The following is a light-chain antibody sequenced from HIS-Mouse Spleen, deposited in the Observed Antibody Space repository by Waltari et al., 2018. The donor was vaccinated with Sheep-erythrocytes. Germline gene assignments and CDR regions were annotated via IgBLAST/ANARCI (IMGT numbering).Light chain of an antibody. CDR1: QSVSSY. Sequence: EIVLTQSPATLSFSPGERATLSCRAIQSVSSYIAWYQQKPGQAPRLLIYDASNRATGIPARFSGSGSGTDFTLTISSLEPEDFAVYYCQQRSNWYTFGQGTKLEIK. J-gene: IGKJ2*01. V-gene: IGKV3-11*01. CDR2: DAS. CDR3: QQRSNWYT.